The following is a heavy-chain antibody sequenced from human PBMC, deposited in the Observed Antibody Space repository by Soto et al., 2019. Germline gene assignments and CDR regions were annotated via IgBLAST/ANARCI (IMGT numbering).Heavy chain of an antibody. D-gene: IGHD2-8*01. CDR1: GYSFTDYH. CDR2: INPKSVGT. CDR3: ARGDSTDCSNGVCSFFYNHDMDV. J-gene: IGHJ6*02. Sequence: GPSVKVSCKASGYSFTDYHIHWVRQAPGQGLEWLGRINPKSVGTSTAQKFQGWVTMTTDTSISTASMELTRLTSDDTAIYYCARGDSTDCSNGVCSFFYNHDMDVWGQGTTVTVSS. V-gene: IGHV1-2*04.